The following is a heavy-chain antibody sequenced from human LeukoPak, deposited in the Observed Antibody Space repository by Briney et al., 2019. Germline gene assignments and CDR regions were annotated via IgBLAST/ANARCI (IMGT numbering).Heavy chain of an antibody. V-gene: IGHV4-38-2*01. CDR2: SYHSGST. CDR3: ARAGVVVTAIPQY. J-gene: IGHJ4*02. Sequence: SETLSLTCAVSGYSISSGYYWGWIRQPPGKGLEWIGSSYHSGSTYYNPSLKSRVTISVDTSKTQFSLKLSSVTAADTAVYYCARAGVVVTAIPQYWGQGTLVTVSS. D-gene: IGHD2-21*02. CDR1: GYSISSGYY.